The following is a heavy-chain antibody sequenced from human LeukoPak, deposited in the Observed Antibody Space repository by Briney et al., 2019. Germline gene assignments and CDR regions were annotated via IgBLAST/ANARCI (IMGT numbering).Heavy chain of an antibody. CDR2: IKQDGSEK. Sequence: GGSLRLSCAASGSTFSSYWMSWVRQAPGKGLEWVANIKQDGSEKYYVDSVKGRFTISRDNAKNSLYLQMNSLRAEDTAVYYCARDLYHRPPSLGELSHRDYWGQGTLVTVSS. D-gene: IGHD3-16*02. CDR3: ARDLYHRPPSLGELSHRDY. CDR1: GSTFSSYW. V-gene: IGHV3-7*01. J-gene: IGHJ4*02.